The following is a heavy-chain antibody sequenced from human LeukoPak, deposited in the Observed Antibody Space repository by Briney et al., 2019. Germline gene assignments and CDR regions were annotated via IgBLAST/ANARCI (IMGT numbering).Heavy chain of an antibody. D-gene: IGHD3-22*01. J-gene: IGHJ4*02. CDR2: IIPIFGTA. Sequence: SVKVSCKASGGTFSSYAISWVRQAPGQGLEWMGRIIPIFGTANYAQKFQGRVTIATDESTSTAYMELSSLRSEDTAVYYCARAPRYYGSSGYYRDYFDYWGQGTLVTVSS. V-gene: IGHV1-69*05. CDR1: GGTFSSYA. CDR3: ARAPRYYGSSGYYRDYFDY.